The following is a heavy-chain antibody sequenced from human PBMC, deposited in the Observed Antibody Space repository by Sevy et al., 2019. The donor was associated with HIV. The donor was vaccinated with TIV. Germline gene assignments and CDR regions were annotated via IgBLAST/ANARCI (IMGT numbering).Heavy chain of an antibody. CDR2: IYHSGST. CDR3: ARQEEKWGGPFDI. Sequence: SETLSLTCAVSGYSISSGYYWGWIRQPPGKGLEWIGSIYHSGSTYYNPSLKSRVTISVDTSKNQFSLKLSSVTDADTAVYYCARQEEKWGGPFDIWGQGTMVTVSS. J-gene: IGHJ3*02. CDR1: GYSISSGYY. V-gene: IGHV4-38-2*01. D-gene: IGHD1-26*01.